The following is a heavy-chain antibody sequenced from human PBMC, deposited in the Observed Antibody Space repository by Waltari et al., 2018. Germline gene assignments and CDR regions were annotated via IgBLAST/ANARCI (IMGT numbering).Heavy chain of an antibody. Sequence: QVQLVESGGGVVQPGRSLRLSCAASGFTFSSYAMHWVRQAPGKGPEWVAVISYDGSNKYYADSVKGRFTISRDNSKNTLYLQMNSLRAEDTAVYYCARDGTRGVDTAMANYWGQGTLVTVSS. V-gene: IGHV3-30*04. J-gene: IGHJ4*02. CDR2: ISYDGSNK. CDR3: ARDGTRGVDTAMANY. CDR1: GFTFSSYA. D-gene: IGHD5-18*01.